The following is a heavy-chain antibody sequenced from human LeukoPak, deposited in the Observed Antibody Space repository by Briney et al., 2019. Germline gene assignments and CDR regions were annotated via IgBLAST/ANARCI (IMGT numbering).Heavy chain of an antibody. CDR2: TYYRSRWHN. V-gene: IGHV6-1*01. D-gene: IGHD1-26*01. Sequence: SQTLSLTCAISGDSVSSNIATWNWIRQSPSRGLEWLGRTYYRSRWHNVYAESVKSRITINPDTSKNQFSLLLNSVTPEDTAVYYCAKSGSYLEYLQHWGQGTPVTVSS. J-gene: IGHJ1*01. CDR3: AKSGSYLEYLQH. CDR1: GDSVSSNIAT.